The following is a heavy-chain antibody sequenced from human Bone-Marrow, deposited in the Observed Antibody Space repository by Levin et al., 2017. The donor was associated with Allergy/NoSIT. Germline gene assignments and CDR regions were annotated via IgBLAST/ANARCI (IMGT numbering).Heavy chain of an antibody. J-gene: IGHJ4*02. CDR3: ARNRHDYGDYTDY. Sequence: WASVKVSCKASGGTFSSYAISWVRQAPGQGLEWMGRIIPILAIANYAQKFQGRVTITADKSTSTAYMELSSLRSEDTAVYYCARNRHDYGDYTDYWGQGTLVTVSS. D-gene: IGHD4-17*01. CDR2: IIPILAIA. CDR1: GGTFSSYA. V-gene: IGHV1-69*04.